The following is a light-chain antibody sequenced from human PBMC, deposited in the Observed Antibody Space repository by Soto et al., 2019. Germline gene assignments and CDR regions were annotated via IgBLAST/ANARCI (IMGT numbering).Light chain of an antibody. Sequence: VLTQSAGTLSLSPGERATLSCRASQSVSSSYLAWYQQKPGQALRLLIYGASSRATGIPDRFSGSGSGTDFTLTISRLEPEDFAVYYCQQYGSSPGTFGQGTKVDNK. J-gene: IGKJ1*01. CDR3: QQYGSSPGT. CDR2: GAS. CDR1: QSVSSSY. V-gene: IGKV3-20*01.